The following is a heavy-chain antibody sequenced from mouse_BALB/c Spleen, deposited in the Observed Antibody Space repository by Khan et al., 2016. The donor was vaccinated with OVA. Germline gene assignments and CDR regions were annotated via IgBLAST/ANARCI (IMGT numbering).Heavy chain of an antibody. Sequence: EVQLQESGPGLVKPSQSLSLTCTVTGCSITSDYAWNWIRQFPGNKLEWMGYISYSGSTSYNPSLKSRVSFTRDTSKNQFFLHLNSVTSEDTATYYCSRYRFYYGRGFFDVWGAGTTVTVSS. D-gene: IGHD1-1*01. V-gene: IGHV3-2*02. CDR2: ISYSGST. CDR1: GCSITSDYA. CDR3: SRYRFYYGRGFFDV. J-gene: IGHJ1*01.